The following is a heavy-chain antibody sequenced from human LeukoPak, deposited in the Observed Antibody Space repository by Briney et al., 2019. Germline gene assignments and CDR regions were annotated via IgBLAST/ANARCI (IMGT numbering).Heavy chain of an antibody. CDR3: AKERWLQDGIDF. D-gene: IGHD5-24*01. CDR2: ISGSGIST. V-gene: IGHV3-23*01. CDR1: GFTFSSYG. J-gene: IGHJ4*02. Sequence: PGGSLRLSCVASGFTFSSYGMSWVRQAPGKGLEWVSTISGSGISTYYADSVKGRFTISRDNSKNTLYLLMNSLGVEDTAVYYCAKERWLQDGIDFWGQGTLVTVSS.